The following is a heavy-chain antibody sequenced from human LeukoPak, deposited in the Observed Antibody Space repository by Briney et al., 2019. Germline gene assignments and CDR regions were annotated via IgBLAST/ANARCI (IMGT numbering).Heavy chain of an antibody. D-gene: IGHD6-19*01. CDR1: GFTFSSYW. J-gene: IGHJ4*02. CDR2: IKHDGSEK. V-gene: IGHV3-7*01. Sequence: GGSLRLSCAASGFTFSSYWMAWVRQAPGKGLEWVANIKHDGSEKYHVDSAEDRFTISRDNAKNSLYLQMNSLRAEDTAVYYCAREEWLIRGYFDYWGQGTLVTVSS. CDR3: AREEWLIRGYFDY.